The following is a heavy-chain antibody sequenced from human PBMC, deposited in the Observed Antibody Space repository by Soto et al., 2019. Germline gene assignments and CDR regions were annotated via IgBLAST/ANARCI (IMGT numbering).Heavy chain of an antibody. CDR3: VRIRGGGAYYP. V-gene: IGHV3-7*05. J-gene: IGHJ3*01. CDR2: IKPDGSEK. Sequence: EVQLVESGGGLVQPGGSLRLSCVASGFTFTDHWMTWVRQAPGRRPEWVANIKPDGSEKYYMDSVRGRFAISRDNGKNSLSPLMNSLGPEETAMFYCVRIRGGGAYYPWGQGTMVTVS. D-gene: IGHD3-10*01. CDR1: GFTFTDHW.